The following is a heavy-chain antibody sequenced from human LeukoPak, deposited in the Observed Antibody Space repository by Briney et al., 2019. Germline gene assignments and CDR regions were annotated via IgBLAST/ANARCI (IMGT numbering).Heavy chain of an antibody. CDR1: GYTFTSYG. CDR3: ARDLDVGATTDYFDY. D-gene: IGHD1-26*01. J-gene: IGHJ4*02. Sequence: GASVKVSCKASGYTFTSYGISWVRQPPGQGLEWMGWISAYNGNTNYAQKLQGRVTMTTDTSTSTAYMELRSLRSDDTAVYYCARDLDVGATTDYFDYWGQGTLVTVSS. CDR2: ISAYNGNT. V-gene: IGHV1-18*01.